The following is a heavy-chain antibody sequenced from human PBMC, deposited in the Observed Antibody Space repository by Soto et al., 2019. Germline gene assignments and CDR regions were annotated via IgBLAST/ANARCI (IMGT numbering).Heavy chain of an antibody. CDR1: GGSISSGGYY. D-gene: IGHD1-26*01. CDR3: ARDTWGNAFDI. J-gene: IGHJ3*02. CDR2: IYYSGST. V-gene: IGHV4-31*03. Sequence: SETLSLTCTVSGGSISSGGYYWSWIRQHPGKGLEWIGYIYYSGSTYYNPSLKSRVTISVDTSKNQFSLKLSSVTAADTAVYYCARDTWGNAFDIWGQGKMVTVSS.